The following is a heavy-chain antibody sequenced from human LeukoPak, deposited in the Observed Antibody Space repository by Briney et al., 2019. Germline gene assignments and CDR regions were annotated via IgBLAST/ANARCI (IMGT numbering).Heavy chain of an antibody. CDR2: IYYSGST. J-gene: IGHJ6*03. D-gene: IGHD5-18*01. Sequence: PSETLSLTCTVSGGSISSYYWSWIRQPPGKGLEWIGYIYYSGSTNYNPSLKSRVTISVDTSKNQFSLKLSSVTAADTAVYYCARSPIHPYYYYMDVWGKGTTVTVSS. CDR3: ARSPIHPYYYYMDV. CDR1: GGSISSYY. V-gene: IGHV4-59*01.